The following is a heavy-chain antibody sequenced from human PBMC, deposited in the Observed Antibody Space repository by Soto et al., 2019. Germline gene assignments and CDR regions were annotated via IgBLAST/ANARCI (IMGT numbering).Heavy chain of an antibody. Sequence: GGSLRLSCAASGFTFSSYSMNWVRQAPGKGLEWVSSISSSSSYIYYADSVKGRFTISRDNAKNSLYLQMNSLRAEDTAVYYCARDSKRTYYYYYMDVWGKGTMVTVSS. CDR2: ISSSSSYI. CDR3: ARDSKRTYYYYYMDV. D-gene: IGHD1-1*01. J-gene: IGHJ6*03. V-gene: IGHV3-21*01. CDR1: GFTFSSYS.